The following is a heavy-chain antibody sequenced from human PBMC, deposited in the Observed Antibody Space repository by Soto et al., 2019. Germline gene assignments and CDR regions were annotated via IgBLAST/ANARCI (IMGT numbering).Heavy chain of an antibody. J-gene: IGHJ5*02. V-gene: IGHV4-31*03. CDR2: IYYSGST. D-gene: IGHD2-15*01. CDR1: GGSIRSDTYY. Sequence: SETLSLTCTVSGGSIRSDTYYWSWIRQHPGKGLEWIGYIYYSGSTYYNPSLKSRVTISVDTSKNQFSLNLSSVTAADTAVYYCARAYCSGGSCDRVTNGWFDPWGQGTLVTVSS. CDR3: ARAYCSGGSCDRVTNGWFDP.